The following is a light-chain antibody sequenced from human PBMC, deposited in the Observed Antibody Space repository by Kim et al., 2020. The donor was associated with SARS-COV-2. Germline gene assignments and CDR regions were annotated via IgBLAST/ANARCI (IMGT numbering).Light chain of an antibody. CDR1: QSVSSSY. CDR2: RAS. J-gene: IGKJ4*01. V-gene: IGKV3-20*01. Sequence: LSPGERATLSCRASQSVSSSYLAWYQQKPGQAPRLLIYRASSRATGIPDRFSGSGSETDFTLTISRLEPEDSAVYYCQQYANSLTFGGGTKVDIK. CDR3: QQYANSLT.